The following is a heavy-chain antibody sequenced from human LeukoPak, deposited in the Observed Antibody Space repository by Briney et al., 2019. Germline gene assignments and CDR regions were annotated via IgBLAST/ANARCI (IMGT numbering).Heavy chain of an antibody. D-gene: IGHD3-10*01. V-gene: IGHV3-23*01. Sequence: GGSLRLSCAASGFTFSNYAMSWFRRAPGKGLEWVSAISGSGDSTYYADSVKGRFTISRDNSKNTLYLQMNSLRAEDTAVYYCAKVGVYYGSGSYYSHWGQGTLVTVSS. CDR1: GFTFSNYA. CDR3: AKVGVYYGSGSYYSH. J-gene: IGHJ4*02. CDR2: ISGSGDST.